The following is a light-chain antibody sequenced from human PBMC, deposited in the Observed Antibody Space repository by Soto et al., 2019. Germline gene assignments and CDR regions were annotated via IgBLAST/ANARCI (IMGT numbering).Light chain of an antibody. CDR1: QTVRSN. Sequence: EVVMTQSPDTLSVSPGERATLSCRASQTVRSNLAWYQQKPGQAPRLLIYAASTRATGIPARFIGSGSGTDFTLTISRLEPEDFAVYYCQQYGSSPRTFGPGTKVDIK. V-gene: IGKV3-20*01. J-gene: IGKJ3*01. CDR2: AAS. CDR3: QQYGSSPRT.